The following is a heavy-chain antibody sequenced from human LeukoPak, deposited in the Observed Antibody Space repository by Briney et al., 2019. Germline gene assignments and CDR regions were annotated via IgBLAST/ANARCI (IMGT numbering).Heavy chain of an antibody. J-gene: IGHJ4*02. D-gene: IGHD3-22*01. Sequence: PGGSLRLSCAASGFTVSSNDMSWVRQAPGKGLEWVSVIYSGGRTFYADSVKGRFTISRDNSKSTLYLQMNSLRAEDTAVYYCAIYDSSGYYNYWGQGTLVTVSS. V-gene: IGHV3-53*01. CDR2: IYSGGRT. CDR3: AIYDSSGYYNY. CDR1: GFTVSSND.